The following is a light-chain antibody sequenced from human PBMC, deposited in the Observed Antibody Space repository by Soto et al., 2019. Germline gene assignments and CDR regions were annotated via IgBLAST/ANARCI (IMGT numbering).Light chain of an antibody. CDR2: EVS. J-gene: IGLJ2*01. V-gene: IGLV2-14*01. CDR3: AAWDDSLRGVV. Sequence: QSVLTQPASVSGSPGQSITISCTGTSSDVGGYNYVSWYQQHPGKAPKLMIYEVSNRPSGVSNRFSGSKSGNTASLTISGLQAEDEAHYYCAAWDDSLRGVVFGGGTQLTVL. CDR1: SSDVGGYNY.